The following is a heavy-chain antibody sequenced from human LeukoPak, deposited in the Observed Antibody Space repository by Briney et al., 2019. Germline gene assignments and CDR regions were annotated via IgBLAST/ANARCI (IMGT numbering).Heavy chain of an antibody. CDR2: IRYDGSNK. CDR3: AKDGASSSWLNYMDV. CDR1: GFTFSSYG. Sequence: GGSLRLSCAASGFTFSSYGMHWVRQAPGKGLEWVAFIRYDGSNKYYADSVKGRFTISRDNSKNTLYLQMNSLRAEDTAVYYCAKDGASSSWLNYMDVWGKGTTVTISS. D-gene: IGHD6-13*01. J-gene: IGHJ6*03. V-gene: IGHV3-30*02.